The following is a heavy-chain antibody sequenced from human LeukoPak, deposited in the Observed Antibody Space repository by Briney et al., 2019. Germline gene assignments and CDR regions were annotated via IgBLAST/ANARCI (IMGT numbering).Heavy chain of an antibody. CDR3: ARDQLTIFGVVNYYYYMDV. J-gene: IGHJ6*03. D-gene: IGHD3-3*01. V-gene: IGHV3-7*01. CDR2: IKQDGSEK. CDR1: GFTFSSYW. Sequence: GGSLRLSCAASGFTFSSYWMSWVRQAPGKGLEWVANIKQDGSEKYYVDSVKGRFTISRDNAKNSLYLQMNSLRAEDTAVYYCARDQLTIFGVVNYYYYMDVWGKGTTVTVSS.